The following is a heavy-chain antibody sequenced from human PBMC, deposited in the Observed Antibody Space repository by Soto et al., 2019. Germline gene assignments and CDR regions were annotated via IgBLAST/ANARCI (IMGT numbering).Heavy chain of an antibody. CDR2: IYHSGST. J-gene: IGHJ5*02. V-gene: IGHV4-30-2*01. CDR3: ARGEVGATSVPFGWFDP. CDR1: GGSISSGGYS. D-gene: IGHD1-26*01. Sequence: QLQLQESGSGLVKPSQTLSLTCAVSGGSISSGGYSWSWIRQPPGKGLEWIGYIYHSGSTYYNPSLKSRVTISVERSKNQFSLKLSSVTAADTAVYYCARGEVGATSVPFGWFDPWGQGTLVTVSS.